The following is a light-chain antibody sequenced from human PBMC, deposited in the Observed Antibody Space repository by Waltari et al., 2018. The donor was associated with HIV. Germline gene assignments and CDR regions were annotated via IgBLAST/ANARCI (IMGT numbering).Light chain of an antibody. CDR1: GSYIGSHS. CDR3: ATWDDTLVTLV. J-gene: IGLJ1*01. Sequence: HSVLTQPPSASGTSGQTVIISCSANGSYIGSHSLTWYQHLPGATPKLVIYNNDPRPSGVPARFSGSKSATSASLAITGVQSGDEGDYYCATWDDTLVTLVFGSGTRVVV. CDR2: NND. V-gene: IGLV1-44*01.